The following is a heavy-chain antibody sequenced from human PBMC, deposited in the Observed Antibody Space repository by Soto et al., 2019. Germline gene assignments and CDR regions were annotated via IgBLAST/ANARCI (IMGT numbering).Heavy chain of an antibody. Sequence: PSETLSLTCTVSGGSISSSSYYWCWIRHPPGKGLEWIGSIYYSGSTYYNPSLKSRVTISVDTSKNQFSLKLSSVTAADTAVYYCASLNLNYYGSGSYYWVGATKVSYYGMDVWGQGTTVTVSS. CDR1: GGSISSSSYY. V-gene: IGHV4-39*01. D-gene: IGHD3-10*01. CDR2: IYYSGST. CDR3: ASLNLNYYGSGSYYWVGATKVSYYGMDV. J-gene: IGHJ6*02.